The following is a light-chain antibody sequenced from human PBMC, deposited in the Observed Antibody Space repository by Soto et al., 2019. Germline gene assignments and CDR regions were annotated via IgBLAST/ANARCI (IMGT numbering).Light chain of an antibody. Sequence: DIQMTQSPSALSASVGDRVTITCQASHAIRNYLKWYQQRPGTAPKLLIYGGSTLETGVPSRFSGRGSAADFTLTISSLQPEDIATYYCQQYDTLPPTFGGGTKVEIK. J-gene: IGKJ4*01. CDR1: HAIRNY. V-gene: IGKV1-33*01. CDR2: GGS. CDR3: QQYDTLPPT.